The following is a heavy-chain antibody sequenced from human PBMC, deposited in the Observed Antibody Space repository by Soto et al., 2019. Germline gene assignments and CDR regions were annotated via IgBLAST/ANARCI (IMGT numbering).Heavy chain of an antibody. CDR1: GYTFTSYY. CDR2: INPSGGST. CDR3: ARDRESGYRYGSFQH. V-gene: IGHV1-46*03. D-gene: IGHD5-18*01. Sequence: ASVKVSCMASGYTFTSYYMHWVRQAPGQGLEWMGIINPSGGSTSYAQKFQGRVTMTRDTSTSTVYMELSSLRSEDTAVYYCARDRESGYRYGSFQHWGQGTLVTVSS. J-gene: IGHJ1*01.